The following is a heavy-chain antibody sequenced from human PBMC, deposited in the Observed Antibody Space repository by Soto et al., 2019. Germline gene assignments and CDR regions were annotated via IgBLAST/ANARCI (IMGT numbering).Heavy chain of an antibody. J-gene: IGHJ4*02. CDR2: ISYDGSNK. D-gene: IGHD6-13*01. CDR3: AKEQQQLVPYFDY. V-gene: IGHV3-30*18. Sequence: SGGSLRLSCAASGFTFSSYGMHLVRQAPGKGLEWVAVISYDGSNKYYADSVKGRFTISRDNSKNTLYLQMNSLRAEDTAVYYCAKEQQQLVPYFDYWGQGTLVTVSS. CDR1: GFTFSSYG.